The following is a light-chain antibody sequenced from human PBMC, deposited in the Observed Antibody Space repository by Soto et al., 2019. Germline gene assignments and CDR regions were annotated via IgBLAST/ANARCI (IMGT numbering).Light chain of an antibody. CDR1: QDISNY. CDR3: LQHNAYPWT. J-gene: IGKJ1*01. Sequence: DIQMTQSPSAMSASVGDRVTITCRASQDISNYLAWFQQKPGQVPKRLIYAAPSLQSGVPSRFSGSGSGTEFTLTISSLQPEDFATYYCLQHNAYPWTFGQGTKVDIK. V-gene: IGKV1-17*03. CDR2: AAP.